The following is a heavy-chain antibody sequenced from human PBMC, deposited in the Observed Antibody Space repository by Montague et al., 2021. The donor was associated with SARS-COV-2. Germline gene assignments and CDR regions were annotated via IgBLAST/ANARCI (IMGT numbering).Heavy chain of an antibody. CDR3: VRDHDQVFDY. V-gene: IGHV6-1*01. CDR2: TYYRSNWSH. D-gene: IGHD1-1*01. Sequence: AISGDSVSTKLSAWNWIRQSPSRGLEWLGRTYYRSNWSHDYAPSVKSRIIVNPDTSKNQFSLQLNSVTPEDTAVYYCVRDHDQVFDYWGEGTLVTVSS. J-gene: IGHJ4*02. CDR1: GDSVSTKLSA.